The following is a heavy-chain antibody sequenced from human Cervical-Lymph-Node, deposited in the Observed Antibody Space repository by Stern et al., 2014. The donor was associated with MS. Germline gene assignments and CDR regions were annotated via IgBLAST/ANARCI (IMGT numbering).Heavy chain of an antibody. D-gene: IGHD5-24*01. V-gene: IGHV4-59*01. CDR2: IYFSGST. Sequence: QAQLLESGPGLVKPSETLSLTCTVSGGSINNYYWSWIRQPPGKGLEWIGHIYFSGSTTYNPSLRGRFTISVDTSKKQVSLSLTSVSAADTAVYYCARVGGAYYNYFDPWGQGTMVTVSS. CDR1: GGSINNYY. J-gene: IGHJ5*02. CDR3: ARVGGAYYNYFDP.